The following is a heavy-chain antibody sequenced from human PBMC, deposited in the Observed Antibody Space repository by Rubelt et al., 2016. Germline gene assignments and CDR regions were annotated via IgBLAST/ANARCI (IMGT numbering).Heavy chain of an antibody. V-gene: IGHV3-48*01. D-gene: IGHD3-10*01. CDR2: ISSSSSTI. Sequence: EVQLVESGGGLVQPGGSLRLSCAASGFTFSSYSMNWVRQAPGKGLEWVSYISSSSSTIYYADFVKGRFTISRDNAKNSLYLQMNSLRAEDTAVYYCARDWFGELLTTSFDYWGQGTLVTVSS. J-gene: IGHJ4*02. CDR1: GFTFSSYS. CDR3: ARDWFGELLTTSFDY.